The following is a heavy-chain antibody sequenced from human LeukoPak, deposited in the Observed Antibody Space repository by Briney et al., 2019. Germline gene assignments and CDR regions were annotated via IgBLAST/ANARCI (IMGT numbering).Heavy chain of an antibody. J-gene: IGHJ4*02. CDR1: GYTFTGYY. Sequence: ASVKVSSKASGYTFTGYYMHWVRQAPGQGREWMGWINPKSGGSNYSQKFQGRVTMTRDTYISTAYMELSRLRSDDTAVYYCAREEDYGGNFVEYWGQGTLVTVSS. CDR2: INPKSGGS. V-gene: IGHV1-2*02. D-gene: IGHD4-23*01. CDR3: AREEDYGGNFVEY.